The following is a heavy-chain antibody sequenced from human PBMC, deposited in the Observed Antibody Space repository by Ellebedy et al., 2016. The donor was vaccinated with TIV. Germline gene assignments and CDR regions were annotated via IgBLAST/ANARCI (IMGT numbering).Heavy chain of an antibody. D-gene: IGHD2-21*01. Sequence: ASVKVSXXASGYTFTNYAMHWVRQAPGQRLEWMGWINPANGNTKYSQNFQGRVTITRDTSAYTAYMELSSLRSEDMAVYYCAAYWGSTTRFWDYWGQGTLVTVSS. CDR1: GYTFTNYA. J-gene: IGHJ4*02. CDR2: INPANGNT. CDR3: AAYWGSTTRFWDY. V-gene: IGHV1-3*01.